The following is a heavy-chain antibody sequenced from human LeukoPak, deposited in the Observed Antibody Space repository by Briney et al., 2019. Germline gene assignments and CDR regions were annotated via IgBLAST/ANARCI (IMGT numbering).Heavy chain of an antibody. CDR3: ARGMRQIDDAFDL. Sequence: GGSLRLSCAASGFTFSSYTMNWVRQAPGKGLEWVSSISSTSTYIHDADSVKGRFTVYRDSAKKSLYLQMNSLRAEDTAMYYCARGMRQIDDAFDLWGQGTMVTVSS. V-gene: IGHV3-21*01. CDR2: ISSTSTYI. CDR1: GFTFSSYT. D-gene: IGHD6-25*01. J-gene: IGHJ3*01.